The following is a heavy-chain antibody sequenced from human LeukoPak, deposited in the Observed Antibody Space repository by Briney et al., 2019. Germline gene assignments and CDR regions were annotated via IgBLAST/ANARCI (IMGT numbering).Heavy chain of an antibody. CDR3: VKDQLQYDILTTYYRPYAFDA. Sequence: GGSLRLSCAASGFTFNKYVMNWVRQAPGKGLQWISANSGGGGSAYYADSVKGRVTISRDNSKNTLYLQMNSVRAEDTATYFCVKDQLQYDILTTYYRPYAFDAWGQGTMVTVSS. D-gene: IGHD3-9*01. CDR2: NSGGGGSA. V-gene: IGHV3-23*01. J-gene: IGHJ3*01. CDR1: GFTFNKYV.